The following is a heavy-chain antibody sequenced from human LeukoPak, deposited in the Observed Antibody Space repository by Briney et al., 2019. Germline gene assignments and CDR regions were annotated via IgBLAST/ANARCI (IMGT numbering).Heavy chain of an antibody. V-gene: IGHV3-7*01. Sequence: GGSLRLSCVASRFTFSNYWMTWVRQAPGKGLERVANIKKDGGETYYMESVKGRFTISRDNARNPLYLQMNSLTVEDTAVYYCARDMGWQQFDQWGQGTLVTVSS. CDR1: RFTFSNYW. J-gene: IGHJ4*02. D-gene: IGHD5-24*01. CDR2: IKKDGGET. CDR3: ARDMGWQQFDQ.